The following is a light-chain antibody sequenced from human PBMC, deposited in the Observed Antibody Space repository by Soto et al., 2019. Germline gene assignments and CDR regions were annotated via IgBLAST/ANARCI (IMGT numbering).Light chain of an antibody. CDR3: QDYNNWPSWT. CDR1: QSVSSN. J-gene: IGKJ1*01. Sequence: EIVMTQSPATLSVSPGERATLSCRASQSVSSNLAWYQQKPGQAPRLLIYGASTRATGIPARFRGSGSGTGVTLTLCSLQSEDFGVYYCQDYNNWPSWTFGQGTKVEIK. CDR2: GAS. V-gene: IGKV3-15*01.